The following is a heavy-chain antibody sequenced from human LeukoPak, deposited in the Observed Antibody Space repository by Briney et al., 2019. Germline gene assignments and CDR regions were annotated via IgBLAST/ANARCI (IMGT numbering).Heavy chain of an antibody. V-gene: IGHV1-2*04. CDR3: ASQRLDRYFHMDV. Sequence: ASVNVSCKASGCTFTGYYMHWVRQAPGQGLEWMGWINPNSGGTNYAQKFQGWVTMTRDTSISTAYMELSRLRSDDTAVYYCASQRLDRYFHMDVWGKGTTVTVSS. D-gene: IGHD1-1*01. CDR1: GCTFTGYY. CDR2: INPNSGGT. J-gene: IGHJ6*03.